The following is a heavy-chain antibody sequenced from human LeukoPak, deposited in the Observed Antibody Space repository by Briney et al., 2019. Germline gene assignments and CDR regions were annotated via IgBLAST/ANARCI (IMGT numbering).Heavy chain of an antibody. CDR3: ARGQVQWLVRSAFDI. CDR1: GGSFSGYY. CDR2: INHSGST. D-gene: IGHD6-19*01. Sequence: SETLSLTCAVYGGSFSGYYWSWIRQPPGKGLEWIGEINHSGSTTYNPHPKSRVTISADTSKNQFSLKLSCVAAADTAVYYCARGQVQWLVRSAFDIWGQGTMVTVSS. J-gene: IGHJ3*02. V-gene: IGHV4-34*01.